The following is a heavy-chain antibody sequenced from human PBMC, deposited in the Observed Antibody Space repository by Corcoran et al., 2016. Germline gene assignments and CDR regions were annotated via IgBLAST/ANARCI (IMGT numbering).Heavy chain of an antibody. D-gene: IGHD6-6*01. CDR2: IKSKTDGGTT. Sequence: EVQLVESGGGLVKPGGSLRLSCAASGFTFSNAWMNWVRQAPGKGLEWVGRIKSKTDGGTTDYAAPVKGRFTISRDDPKNTLYLQMNSLKTEDTAVYYCTTDREYSSWSPGYYYGMDVWGQGTTVTVSS. J-gene: IGHJ6*02. V-gene: IGHV3-15*07. CDR3: TTDREYSSWSPGYYYGMDV. CDR1: GFTFSNAW.